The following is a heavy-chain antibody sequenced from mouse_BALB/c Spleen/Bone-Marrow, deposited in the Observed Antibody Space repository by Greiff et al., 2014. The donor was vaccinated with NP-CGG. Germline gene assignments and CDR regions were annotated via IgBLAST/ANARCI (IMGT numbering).Heavy chain of an antibody. CDR1: GXNIKXTY. CDR2: IDPENGNT. J-gene: IGHJ3*01. D-gene: IGHD1-1*01. Sequence: KPGASVKLSCTASGXNIKXTYMHWXXXXXXQGLEXXGRIDPENGNTKYDPKFQGKATITADTSSNTAYLQXSSLTSEDTAVYYCAIYYYGSSGFAYWGQGTLVTVSA. CDR3: AIYYYGSSGFAY. V-gene: IGHV14-3*02.